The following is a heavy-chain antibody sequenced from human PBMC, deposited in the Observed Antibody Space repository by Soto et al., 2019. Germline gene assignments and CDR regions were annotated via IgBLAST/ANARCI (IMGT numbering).Heavy chain of an antibody. V-gene: IGHV3-23*01. Sequence: EVQLLESGGGLVQPGGSLRLSCAASGFTFSSYAMSWVRQAPGKGLEWVSAISGSGGSTYYADSVKGRFTISRYNSKNTLYLQMNSLRAEDTAVYYCAKDALHCSSTSFLCIQPDTTPLYYYYYYMDVWGKGTTVTVSS. J-gene: IGHJ6*03. CDR2: ISGSGGST. D-gene: IGHD2-2*01. CDR1: GFTFSSYA. CDR3: AKDALHCSSTSFLCIQPDTTPLYYYYYYMDV.